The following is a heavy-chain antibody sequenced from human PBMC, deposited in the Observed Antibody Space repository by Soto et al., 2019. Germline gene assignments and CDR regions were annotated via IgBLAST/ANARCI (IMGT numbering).Heavy chain of an antibody. D-gene: IGHD6-13*01. V-gene: IGHV1-69*01. CDR1: GGTFSSYA. CDR3: AREPGYSSSSGPDYFDY. J-gene: IGHJ4*02. CDR2: IIPIFGTA. Sequence: QVQLVQSGAEVKKPGSSVKVSCKASGGTFSSYAISWVRQAPGQGLEWMGGIIPIFGTANYAQKFQGRVKITADESTSTAYMELSSLRSEDTAVYYCAREPGYSSSSGPDYFDYWGQGTLVTVSS.